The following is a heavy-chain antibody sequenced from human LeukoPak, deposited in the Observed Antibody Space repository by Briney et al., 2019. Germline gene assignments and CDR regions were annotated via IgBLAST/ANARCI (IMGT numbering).Heavy chain of an antibody. Sequence: GGSLRVSCAASGFTFSSYSMNWVRQAPGNGLEWVSYISSSSSTIYYADSVKGRFTISRDNAKNSLYLQMNSLRAEDTAVYYCARDAPPYYYDSSGYPDAFDIWGQGTMVTVSS. CDR2: ISSSSSTI. CDR3: ARDAPPYYYDSSGYPDAFDI. V-gene: IGHV3-48*01. J-gene: IGHJ3*02. CDR1: GFTFSSYS. D-gene: IGHD3-22*01.